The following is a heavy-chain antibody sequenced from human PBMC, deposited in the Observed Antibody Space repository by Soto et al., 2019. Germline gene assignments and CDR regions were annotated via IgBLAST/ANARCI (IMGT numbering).Heavy chain of an antibody. CDR3: AASGSFDWLLHRGYHFDY. J-gene: IGHJ4*02. V-gene: IGHV4-34*02. D-gene: IGHD3-9*01. CDR2: INHSGST. Sequence: QVHLQQWGAGLLEPSETLSLTCAVYGGSFTGYYWSWIRQPPGKGLEWIGEINHSGSTHYSPSLKSRVTISLDTSKNQYSLKLTSVTAADTAVYYCAASGSFDWLLHRGYHFDYWGQGTLVSVFS. CDR1: GGSFTGYY.